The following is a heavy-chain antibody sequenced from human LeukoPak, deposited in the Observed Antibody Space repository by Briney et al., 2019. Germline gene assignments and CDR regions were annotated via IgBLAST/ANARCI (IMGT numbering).Heavy chain of an antibody. CDR1: GYSITDYW. CDR3: ARRGYCSGGDCFSNVFDI. CDR2: IYPADSGT. J-gene: IGHJ3*02. V-gene: IGHV5-51*01. Sequence: GESLKISCKGSGYSITDYWIAWVRQLPGKGLEWMGIIYPADSGTRYSPSFQGQVTISADKSISTAYLQWSSLKASDTAMYYCARRGYCSGGDCFSNVFDIWGQGTVVTVSS. D-gene: IGHD2-15*01.